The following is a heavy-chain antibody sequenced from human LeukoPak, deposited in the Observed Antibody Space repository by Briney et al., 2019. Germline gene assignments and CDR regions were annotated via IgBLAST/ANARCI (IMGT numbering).Heavy chain of an antibody. CDR1: GGSISSSSYY. V-gene: IGHV4-39*01. D-gene: IGHD3-10*01. Sequence: TTSETLSLTCTVSGGSISSSSYYWGWIRQPPGKGLEWIGSIYYSGSTYYNPSLKSRVTISVDTSKNQFSLKLSSVTAADTAVYYCARHVDTMVPTFDYWGQGTLVTVSS. CDR2: IYYSGST. CDR3: ARHVDTMVPTFDY. J-gene: IGHJ4*02.